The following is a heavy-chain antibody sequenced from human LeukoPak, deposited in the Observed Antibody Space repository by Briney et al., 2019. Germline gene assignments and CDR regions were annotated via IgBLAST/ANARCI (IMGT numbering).Heavy chain of an antibody. Sequence: NPSETLSLTCAVYGGSFSGYYWSWIRQPPGKGLEWIGEINHSGSTNYNPSLKSRVTISVDTSKNQFSLKLSSVTAADTAVYYCARGRTGYHLLPTKKDYSYYYMDVWDKGTTVTVSS. CDR2: INHSGST. CDR1: GGSFSGYY. D-gene: IGHD2-2*01. J-gene: IGHJ6*03. CDR3: ARGRTGYHLLPTKKDYSYYYMDV. V-gene: IGHV4-34*01.